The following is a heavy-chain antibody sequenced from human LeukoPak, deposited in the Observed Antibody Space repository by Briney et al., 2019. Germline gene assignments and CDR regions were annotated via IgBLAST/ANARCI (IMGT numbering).Heavy chain of an antibody. CDR2: FDPEDGET. D-gene: IGHD6-6*01. J-gene: IGHJ4*02. CDR3: AIGLAYGSSPGYFVY. CDR1: GYTLTELS. V-gene: IGHV1-24*01. Sequence: GASVKVSCKVSGYTLTELSMHWVRQAPGKGLEWMGGFDPEDGETIYAQKFQGRVTMTEDTSTDTAYMELSSLRSEDTAVYYCAIGLAYGSSPGYFVYWGQGTLVTVSS.